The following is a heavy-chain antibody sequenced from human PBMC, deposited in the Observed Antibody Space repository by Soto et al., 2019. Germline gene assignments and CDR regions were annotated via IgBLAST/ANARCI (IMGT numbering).Heavy chain of an antibody. J-gene: IGHJ3*02. V-gene: IGHV3-11*01. Sequence: GKGLEWVSYISSSGSTIYYADSVKGRFTISRDNAKNTTYLQISSLKTEDTAVYYCTRHRIIWANQMKVAISNEGFDIWGQGTMVTVSS. CDR2: ISSSGSTI. D-gene: IGHD3-16*01. CDR3: TRHRIIWANQMKVAISNEGFDI.